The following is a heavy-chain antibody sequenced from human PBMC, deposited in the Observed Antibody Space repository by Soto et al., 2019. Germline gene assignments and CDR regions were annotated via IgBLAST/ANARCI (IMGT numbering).Heavy chain of an antibody. J-gene: IGHJ4*02. CDR1: GGSISSGGYS. CDR2: IYHSGST. V-gene: IGHV4-30-2*01. CDR3: ARVSLGHYFDY. Sequence: PSETLSLTCAVSGGSISSGGYSWSWIRQPPGKGLEWIGYIYHSGSTYYNPSLKSRVTISVDRSKNQFSLKLSSVTAADTAVYYCARVSLGHYFDYWGQGTLVTVSS.